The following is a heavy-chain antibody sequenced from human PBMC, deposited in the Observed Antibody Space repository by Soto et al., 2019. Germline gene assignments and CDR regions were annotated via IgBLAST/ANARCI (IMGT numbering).Heavy chain of an antibody. Sequence: SETLSLSCTAAGGSISSYYWSWIRQPPGKGLEWIGYIYYSGSTNYNASLKSRVTISVDTSKNQFPLKLSSVTAADPAVYYCARTAPGGMLDYWGQGTLVTVSS. CDR2: IYYSGST. D-gene: IGHD2-8*01. CDR1: GGSISSYY. J-gene: IGHJ4*02. V-gene: IGHV4-59*01. CDR3: ARTAPGGMLDY.